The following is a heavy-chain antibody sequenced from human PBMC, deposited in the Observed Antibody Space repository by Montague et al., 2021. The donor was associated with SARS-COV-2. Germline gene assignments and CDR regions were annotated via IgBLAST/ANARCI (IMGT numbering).Heavy chain of an antibody. J-gene: IGHJ6*02. D-gene: IGHD1-14*01. CDR3: AARTDYYYGLDV. CDR2: IYSDDST. CDR1: EFPVSSHY. V-gene: IGHV3-66*01. Sequence: YRRLSCAASEFPVSSHYMSWVRQAPGKGLEWASVIYSDDSTYYANSVKGRFTISRDNSKNTLHLQMNSLRAEDTAVYYCAARTDYYYGLDVWGQGTTVTVSS.